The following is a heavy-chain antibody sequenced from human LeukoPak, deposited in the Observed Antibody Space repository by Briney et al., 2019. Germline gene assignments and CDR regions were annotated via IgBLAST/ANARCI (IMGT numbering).Heavy chain of an antibody. CDR3: ARDAPHSWVYCGGDCSLYLYYYYGMDV. J-gene: IGHJ6*02. CDR2: ISSSSSTI. Sequence: PGGSLRLSCAASGFTFSSYSMNWVRQAPGKGLEWVSYISSSSSTIYYADSVKGRFTISRDNAKNSLYLQMNSLRAEDTAVYYCARDAPHSWVYCGGDCSLYLYYYYGMDVWGQGTTVTVSS. V-gene: IGHV3-48*04. D-gene: IGHD2-21*02. CDR1: GFTFSSYS.